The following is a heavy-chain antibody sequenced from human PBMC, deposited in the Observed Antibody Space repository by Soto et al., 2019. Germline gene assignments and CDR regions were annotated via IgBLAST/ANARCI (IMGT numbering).Heavy chain of an antibody. D-gene: IGHD4-17*01. CDR3: ARVELGYDYADV. V-gene: IGHV1-46*02. J-gene: IGHJ6*02. CDR1: GYTFNAFY. CDR2: INPSGDGT. Sequence: ASVKVSCKAFGYTFNAFYMHRVRQAPGQGLEWMGVINPSGDGTSYAQKFQGRVTMTRDTSTSTVYMELSSLRSEDTAVYYCARVELGYDYADVWGQGTTVTVS.